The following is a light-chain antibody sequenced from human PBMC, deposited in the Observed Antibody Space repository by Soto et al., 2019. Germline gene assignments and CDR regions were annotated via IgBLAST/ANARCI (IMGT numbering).Light chain of an antibody. V-gene: IGLV1-44*01. Sequence: QSVLTQPPSASGAPGQRVTISCSGSSSNIGSNTVNWYQQLPGTAPKLLIYRTNQRPSGVPDRFSGSKSGTSGSLAISGLQSDDEADYYCAAWDDSLNGPVFGGGNKLTVL. CDR3: AAWDDSLNGPV. J-gene: IGLJ2*01. CDR2: RTN. CDR1: SSNIGSNT.